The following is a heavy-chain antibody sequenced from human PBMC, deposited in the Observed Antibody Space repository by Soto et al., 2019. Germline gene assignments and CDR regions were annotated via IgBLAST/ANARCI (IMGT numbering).Heavy chain of an antibody. D-gene: IGHD6-19*01. Sequence: EVQLLESGGGLVQPGGSLRVSCAASGFTFSNYALSWVRQAPGKGLEWDSGISGSGLTTYYSDSVKGRITISRDKSKNTLQLQMDSLRADDTAVYYCARMSLAYVTVAGRCGYSHFDYWGRGSLVTVSS. J-gene: IGHJ4*02. CDR1: GFTFSNYA. CDR3: ARMSLAYVTVAGRCGYSHFDY. CDR2: ISGSGLTT. V-gene: IGHV3-23*01.